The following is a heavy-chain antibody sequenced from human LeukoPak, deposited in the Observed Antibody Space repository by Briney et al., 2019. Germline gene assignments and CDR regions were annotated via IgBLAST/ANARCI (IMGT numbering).Heavy chain of an antibody. D-gene: IGHD3-22*01. V-gene: IGHV1-24*01. CDR1: GYTLTELS. CDR2: FDPEDGET. Sequence: GASVKVSCKGSGYTLTELSMHWVRQAPGKGLEWMGGFDPEDGETIYAQKFQGRVTMTEDTSTDTAYMELSSLRSEDTAVYYCAILHPYDSSGYYSYYFDYWGQGTLVTVSS. J-gene: IGHJ4*02. CDR3: AILHPYDSSGYYSYYFDY.